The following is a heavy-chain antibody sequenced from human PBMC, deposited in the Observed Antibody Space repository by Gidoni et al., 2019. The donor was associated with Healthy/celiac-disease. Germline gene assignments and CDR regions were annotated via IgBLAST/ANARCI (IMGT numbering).Heavy chain of an antibody. CDR2: LIPIRGRE. Sequence: RLIPIRGRENDAQKYQGRVTITADKYKSKAYMELSSLRSEDTAVYYCARAGNNGNDGNYAFDIWGQGTMVTVS. D-gene: IGHD1-20*01. J-gene: IGHJ3*02. V-gene: IGHV1-69*04. CDR3: ARAGNNGNDGNYAFDI.